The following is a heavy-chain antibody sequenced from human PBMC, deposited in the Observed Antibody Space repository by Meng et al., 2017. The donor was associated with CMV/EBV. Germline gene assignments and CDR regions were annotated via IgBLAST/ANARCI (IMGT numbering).Heavy chain of an antibody. J-gene: IGHJ4*02. CDR2: VNSNNDAT. CDR1: GFTFSDIY. Sequence: LGLFGVELQQPWHSIKVPCTTSGFTFSDIYIHWVRQDPVQGLEWMGWVNSNNDATNYARKFQGRVSMTRDTSISTAHMELSRLMSDDTAVYYCVRSSGWSLFDYWGQGTLVTVSS. CDR3: VRSSGWSLFDY. D-gene: IGHD6-19*01. V-gene: IGHV1-2*02.